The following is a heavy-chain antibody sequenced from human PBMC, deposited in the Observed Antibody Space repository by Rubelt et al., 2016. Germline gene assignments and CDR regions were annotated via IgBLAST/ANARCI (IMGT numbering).Heavy chain of an antibody. J-gene: IGHJ3*02. CDR2: INPSVGST. CDR1: GYTFTSYY. CDR3: ARVGATTSAFDI. D-gene: IGHD1-26*01. Sequence: QVQLVQSGAEVKKPGASVKVSCKASGYTFTSYYMHWVRQAPGQGLEWMGIINPSVGSTSYAPKFQGRITLARDTSTSTVHMGLSSLRSEDTAVYYCARVGATTSAFDIWGQGTMVTVSS. V-gene: IGHV1-46*01.